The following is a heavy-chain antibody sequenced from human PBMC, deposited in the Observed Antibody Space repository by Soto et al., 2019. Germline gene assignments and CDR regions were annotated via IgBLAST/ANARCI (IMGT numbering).Heavy chain of an antibody. D-gene: IGHD3-10*01. Sequence: ASVKVSCKASGYTFTGYYMHWVRQAPGQGLEWMGWINPNSGGTNYAQKFQGRVTMTRDTSISTAYMELSRLRSDDTAVYYCARDSTFYGSGWLDPWGQGTLVTVSS. V-gene: IGHV1-2*02. CDR1: GYTFTGYY. CDR2: INPNSGGT. J-gene: IGHJ5*02. CDR3: ARDSTFYGSGWLDP.